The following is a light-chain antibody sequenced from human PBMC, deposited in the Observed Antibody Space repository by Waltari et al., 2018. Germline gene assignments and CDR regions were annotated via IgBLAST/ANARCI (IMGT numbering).Light chain of an antibody. CDR3: QQFVDYPLT. CDR2: DAS. Sequence: DVQLTQSPSFLSASIGDRVSITCRASQDIDSFLVWYQQIPGKAPNLLIYDASTLQSGVPSRFSGSRSGTEFTLTISSLQPEDFATYYCQQFVDYPLTYGGGTRLQIK. CDR1: QDIDSF. J-gene: IGKJ4*01. V-gene: IGKV1-9*01.